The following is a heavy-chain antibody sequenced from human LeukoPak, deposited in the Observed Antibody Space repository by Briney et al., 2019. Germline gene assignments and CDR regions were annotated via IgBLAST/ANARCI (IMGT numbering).Heavy chain of an antibody. J-gene: IGHJ4*02. V-gene: IGHV3-30*02. CDR2: IRYDGTNK. CDR3: ICLGTGY. Sequence: HPGGSLRLSCAASGFTFSSYVMHWVRQAPGKGLEWVAFIRYDGTNKYYADSVKGRFTLSRDNSKNTLYLQMNSLRPEDTALYYCICLGTGYWGQGTLVTASS. D-gene: IGHD3/OR15-3a*01. CDR1: GFTFSSYV.